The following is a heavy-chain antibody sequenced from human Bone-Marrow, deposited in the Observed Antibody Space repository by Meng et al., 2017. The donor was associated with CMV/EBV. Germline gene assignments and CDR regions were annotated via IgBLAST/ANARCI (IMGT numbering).Heavy chain of an antibody. CDR3: ARRGRGYSYGLPGNWFDP. CDR1: GGSFSGYY. D-gene: IGHD5-18*01. CDR2: INHSGST. J-gene: IGHJ5*02. Sequence: SETLSLTCAVYGGSFSGYYWSWIRQPPGKGLEWIGEINHSGSTNYNPSLKSRVTISVDTSKNQFSLKLSSVTAADTAVYYCARRGRGYSYGLPGNWFDPWGHGTLVTVSS. V-gene: IGHV4-34*01.